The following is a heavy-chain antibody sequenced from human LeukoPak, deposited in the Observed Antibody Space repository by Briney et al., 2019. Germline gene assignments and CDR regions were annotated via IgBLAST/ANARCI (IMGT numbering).Heavy chain of an antibody. J-gene: IGHJ2*01. V-gene: IGHV3-33*01. D-gene: IGHD5-18*01. Sequence: GGSLRLSCAASGFTFSSYGMHWVRQAPGKGLEWVAVIWYDGSNKYYADSVKGRFTISRDNSKNTLYLQMNSLRAEDTAVYYCAREYRGYSYGSNWYFDLWGRGTLVTVSS. CDR3: AREYRGYSYGSNWYFDL. CDR2: IWYDGSNK. CDR1: GFTFSSYG.